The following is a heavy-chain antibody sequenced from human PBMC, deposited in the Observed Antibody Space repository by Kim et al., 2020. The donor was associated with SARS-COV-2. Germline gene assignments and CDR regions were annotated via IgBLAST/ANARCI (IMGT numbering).Heavy chain of an antibody. D-gene: IGHD2-15*01. CDR3: ARDGAFDY. CDR2: GNT. Sequence: GNTNYEQKFQGRGTMTTDTSTSKGYMELTSLTSDDTAVYYCARDGAFDYWGQGTLVTVSS. J-gene: IGHJ4*02. V-gene: IGHV1-18*01.